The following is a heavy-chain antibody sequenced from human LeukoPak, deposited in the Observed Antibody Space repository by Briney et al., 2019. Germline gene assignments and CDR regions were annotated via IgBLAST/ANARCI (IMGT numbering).Heavy chain of an antibody. CDR1: GYTFTGYY. D-gene: IGHD3-3*01. Sequence: GASVKVSCTASGYTFTGYYMHWVRQAPGHGLEWMGWINPNSGGTNYAQKFQGRVTMTRDTSISTAYMELSRLRSDDTAVYYCARANYDFWSGYYNKGVDYWGQGTLVTVSS. CDR2: INPNSGGT. CDR3: ARANYDFWSGYYNKGVDY. V-gene: IGHV1-2*02. J-gene: IGHJ4*02.